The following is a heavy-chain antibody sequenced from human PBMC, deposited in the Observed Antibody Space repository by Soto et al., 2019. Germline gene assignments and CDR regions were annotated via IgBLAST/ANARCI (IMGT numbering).Heavy chain of an antibody. Sequence: QVQFVQSGAELKRPGASVTVSCKTSGSSFKTLAIYWVRQVPGQRFEWLGWIDCGNGDTHYSEKFEDRVTSPMDGPARTGSRGLRWWGCGDPATYYWAGGSKVTGFHYYATAVGGPGPPVPASS. V-gene: IGHV1-3*01. CDR2: IDCGNGDT. CDR3: AGGSKVTGFHYYATAV. D-gene: IGHD3-16*01. CDR1: GSSFKTLA. J-gene: IGHJ3*01.